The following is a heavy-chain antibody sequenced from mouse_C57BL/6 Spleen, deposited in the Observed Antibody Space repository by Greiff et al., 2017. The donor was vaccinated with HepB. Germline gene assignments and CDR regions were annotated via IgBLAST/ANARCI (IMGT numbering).Heavy chain of an antibody. CDR2: LNPNNGGT. CDR3: GGGYGNFALFAY. V-gene: IGHV1-26*01. D-gene: IGHD2-1*01. Sequence: EVQLQQSGPELVKPGASVKISCKASGYTFTDYYMNWVKQSHGKSLEWIGDLNPNNGGTSYNQKFKGKATLTVDKSSSTAYMGLRSLTSEDSAVYCCGGGYGNFALFAYWGQGTLVTVSA. CDR1: GYTFTDYY. J-gene: IGHJ3*01.